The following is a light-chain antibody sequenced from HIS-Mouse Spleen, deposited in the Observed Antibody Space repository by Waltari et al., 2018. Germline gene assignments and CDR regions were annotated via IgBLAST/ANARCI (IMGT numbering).Light chain of an antibody. CDR2: DAS. Sequence: DIQMTQYPSSLSQSVGDRVTITCQASQDISNYLNWYQQKPGKAPKLLIYDASNLETGGPSRFSVSGSGTDFTFTISSLQPEDIATYYCQQYDNLLTFGGGTKVEIK. V-gene: IGKV1-33*01. J-gene: IGKJ4*01. CDR1: QDISNY. CDR3: QQYDNLLT.